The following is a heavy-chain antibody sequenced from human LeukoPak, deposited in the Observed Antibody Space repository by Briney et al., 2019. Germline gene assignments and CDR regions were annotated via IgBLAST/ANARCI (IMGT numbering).Heavy chain of an antibody. CDR2: IYSGGST. CDR3: ARVVVTMVRGVIITDALDI. J-gene: IGHJ3*02. CDR1: GFTVSSNY. Sequence: GGSLRLSCAASGFTVSSNYMSWVRQAPGKGLEWVSVIYSGGSTYYADSVKGRFTISRDNSKNTLYLQMNSLRAEDTAVYYCARVVVTMVRGVIITDALDIWGQGTMVTVSS. V-gene: IGHV3-53*01. D-gene: IGHD3-10*01.